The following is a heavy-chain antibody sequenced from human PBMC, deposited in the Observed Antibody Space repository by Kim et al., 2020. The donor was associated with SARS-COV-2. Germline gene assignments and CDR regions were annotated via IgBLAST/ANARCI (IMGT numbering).Heavy chain of an antibody. J-gene: IGHJ5*02. V-gene: IGHV1-58*01. CDR2: NT. D-gene: IGHD2-15*01. Sequence: NTNDAQKFQERVTITRDMSTSTAYMELSSLRSEDTAVYYCAAVVQVVAATWGQGTLVTVSS. CDR3: AAVVQVVAAT.